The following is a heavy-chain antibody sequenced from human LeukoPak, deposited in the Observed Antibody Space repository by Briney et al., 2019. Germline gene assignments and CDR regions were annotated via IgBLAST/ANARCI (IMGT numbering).Heavy chain of an antibody. J-gene: IGHJ6*02. Sequence: SQTLSLTCTVSGGSISSGGYYWSWIRQHPGKGLEGIGYIYYSGSTYYNPSLKSRVTISVDTSKNQFSLKLNSVTAADRAVYYCARVYGSGSYYSQKYGMDVWGQGTTVTVSS. V-gene: IGHV4-31*03. CDR3: ARVYGSGSYYSQKYGMDV. CDR2: IYYSGST. D-gene: IGHD3-10*01. CDR1: GGSISSGGYY.